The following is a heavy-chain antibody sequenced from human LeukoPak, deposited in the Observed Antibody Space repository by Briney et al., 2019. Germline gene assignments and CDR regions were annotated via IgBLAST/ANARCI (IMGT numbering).Heavy chain of an antibody. CDR1: GYTFTGYY. V-gene: IGHV1-2*06. CDR2: INPNSGGT. Sequence: ASVKVSCKASGYTFTGYYMHWVRQAPGQGLEWMGRINPNSGGTNYAQKFQGRVTMTRDTSISTAYMELSRLRSDDTAVYYCATSVGATPTFDYWGQGTLVTDSS. J-gene: IGHJ4*02. CDR3: ATSVGATPTFDY. D-gene: IGHD1-26*01.